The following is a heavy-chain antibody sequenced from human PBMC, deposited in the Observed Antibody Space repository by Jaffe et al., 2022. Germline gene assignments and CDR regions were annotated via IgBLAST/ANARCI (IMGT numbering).Heavy chain of an antibody. CDR3: ARAESRDGYNSGAAFDY. J-gene: IGHJ4*02. CDR2: IYTSGST. D-gene: IGHD5-12*01. CDR1: GGSISSGSYY. Sequence: QVQLQESGPGLVKPSQTLSLTCTVSGGSISSGSYYWSWIRQPAGKGLEWIGRIYTSGSTNYNPSLKSRVTISVDTSKNQFSLKLSSVTAADTAVYYCARAESRDGYNSGAAFDYWGQGTLVTVSS. V-gene: IGHV4-61*02.